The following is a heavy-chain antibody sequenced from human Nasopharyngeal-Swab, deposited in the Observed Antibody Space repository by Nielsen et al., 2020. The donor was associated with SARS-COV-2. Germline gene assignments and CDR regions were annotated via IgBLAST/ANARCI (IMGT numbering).Heavy chain of an antibody. V-gene: IGHV1-3*01. CDR1: GYTFTSYS. Sequence: ASVKVSCKASGYTFTSYSMHWVRQAPGQRLEWMAWINPGNGNTKYSQKFQGRVTITRDTSASKAYMELSSLRSEDTAVYFCARDANYDSTLLDPFDIWGQGTVVTVSS. CDR2: INPGNGNT. CDR3: ARDANYDSTLLDPFDI. J-gene: IGHJ3*02. D-gene: IGHD3-22*01.